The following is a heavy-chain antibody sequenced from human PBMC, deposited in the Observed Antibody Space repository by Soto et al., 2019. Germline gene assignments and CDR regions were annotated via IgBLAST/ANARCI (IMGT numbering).Heavy chain of an antibody. V-gene: IGHV4-59*01. Sequence: PSETLSLTCTVSGGSISSYYWSWIRQPPGKGLEWIGYIYYSGSTNYNPSLKSRVTISVDTSKNQFSLKLSSVTAADTAVYYCARVYSGSYFLYFDYWGQGTLVTVS. D-gene: IGHD1-26*01. J-gene: IGHJ4*02. CDR2: IYYSGST. CDR1: GGSISSYY. CDR3: ARVYSGSYFLYFDY.